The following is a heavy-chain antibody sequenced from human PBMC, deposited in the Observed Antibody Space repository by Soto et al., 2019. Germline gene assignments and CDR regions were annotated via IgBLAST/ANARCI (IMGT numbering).Heavy chain of an antibody. V-gene: IGHV3-30*03. CDR3: ASYDFWSGFSVDY. D-gene: IGHD3-3*01. J-gene: IGHJ4*02. CDR1: GFTFSSYG. Sequence: PGGSLRLSCAASGFTFSSYGMHWVRQAPGKGLEWVAAISYDGSNKYYADSVKGRFTISRDNSENTLYLQMNSLRAEDTAVYYCASYDFWSGFSVDYWGQGTLVTVS. CDR2: ISYDGSNK.